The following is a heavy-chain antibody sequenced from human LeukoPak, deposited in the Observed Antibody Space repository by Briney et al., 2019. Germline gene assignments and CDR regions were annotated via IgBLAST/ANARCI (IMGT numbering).Heavy chain of an antibody. CDR2: INHSGST. CDR3: ARGRGYYGSGSYFDY. D-gene: IGHD3-10*01. V-gene: IGHV4-39*07. CDR1: GDSVSSSNYY. Sequence: SETLSLTCTVSGDSVSSSNYYWAWIRQPPGKGLEWIGEINHSGSTNYNPSLKSRVTISVDTSKNQFSLKLSSVTAADTAVYYCARGRGYYGSGSYFDYWGQGTLVTVSS. J-gene: IGHJ4*02.